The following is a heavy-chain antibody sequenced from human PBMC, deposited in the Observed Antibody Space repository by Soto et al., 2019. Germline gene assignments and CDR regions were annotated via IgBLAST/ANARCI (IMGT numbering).Heavy chain of an antibody. J-gene: IGHJ4*02. CDR3: AKEIGYSSSWTANYLDF. D-gene: IGHD6-13*01. CDR1: GFTLSSYA. Sequence: GGTLRISCAASGFTLSSYAMSWVRQAPGKGLEWVSAISGSGGSTYYADSVKGRFTISRDNSKNTLYLQMNSLRAEGTTVYNGAKEIGYSSSWTANYLDFWGQGTLIPVSS. V-gene: IGHV3-23*01. CDR2: ISGSGGST.